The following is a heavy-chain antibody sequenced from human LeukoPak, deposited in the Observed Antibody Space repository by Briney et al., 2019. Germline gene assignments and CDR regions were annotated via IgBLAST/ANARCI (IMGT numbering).Heavy chain of an antibody. D-gene: IGHD3-9*01. CDR3: ARSPGYYDILTGYPR. CDR1: GGSFSGYY. J-gene: IGHJ4*02. Sequence: SETLSLTCAVYGGSFSGYYWSWIRQPPGKGLEWIREINHSGSTNYNPSLKSRVTISVDTSKNQFSLKLSSVTAADTAVYYCARSPGYYDILTGYPRWGQGTLVTVSS. CDR2: INHSGST. V-gene: IGHV4-34*01.